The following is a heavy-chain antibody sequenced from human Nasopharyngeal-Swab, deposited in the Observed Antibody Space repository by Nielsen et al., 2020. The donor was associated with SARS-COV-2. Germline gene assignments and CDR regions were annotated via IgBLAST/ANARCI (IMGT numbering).Heavy chain of an antibody. CDR1: GYTFTSYG. CDR2: ISAYNGNT. D-gene: IGHD2/OR15-2a*01. V-gene: IGHV1-18*01. CDR3: ASKVREEKGKRGGFCYYYGMDV. J-gene: IGHJ6*02. Sequence: ASVKVSCKASGYTFTSYGISWVRQAPGQGLEWMGWISAYNGNTNYAQKLQGRVTMTTDTSTSTAYMELRSLRSDDTAVYYCASKVREEKGKRGGFCYYYGMDVWGPRTTVTVPS.